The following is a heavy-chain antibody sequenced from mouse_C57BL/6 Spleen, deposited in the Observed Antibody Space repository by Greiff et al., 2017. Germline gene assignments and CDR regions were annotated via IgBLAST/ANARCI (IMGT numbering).Heavy chain of an antibody. CDR3: ARLDTTVVADY. Sequence: VQRVESGPELVKPGASVKISCKASGYAFSSSWMNWVKQRPGKGLEWIGRIYPGDGDTNYNGKFKGKATLTADKSSSTAYMQLSSLTSEDSAVYFCARLDTTVVADYWGQGTTLTVSS. D-gene: IGHD1-1*01. J-gene: IGHJ2*01. V-gene: IGHV1-82*01. CDR1: GYAFSSSW. CDR2: IYPGDGDT.